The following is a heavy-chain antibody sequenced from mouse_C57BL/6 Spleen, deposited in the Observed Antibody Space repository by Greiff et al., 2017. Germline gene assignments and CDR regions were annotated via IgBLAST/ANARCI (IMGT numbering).Heavy chain of an antibody. CDR1: GYTFTSYW. Sequence: VQLQQPGAELVKPGASVKLSCKASGYTFTSYWMQWVKQRPGQGLEWIGEIDPSDSYTNYNQKFKGKATLTVDTSSSTAYMQLSSLTSEDSAVYYCARRGITTVVAPYYAMDYWGQGTSVTVSS. D-gene: IGHD1-1*01. V-gene: IGHV1-50*01. CDR3: ARRGITTVVAPYYAMDY. CDR2: IDPSDSYT. J-gene: IGHJ4*01.